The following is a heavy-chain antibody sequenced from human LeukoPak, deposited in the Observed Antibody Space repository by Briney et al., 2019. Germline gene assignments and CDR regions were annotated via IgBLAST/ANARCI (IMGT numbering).Heavy chain of an antibody. V-gene: IGHV1-3*04. Sequence: ASVKVSCKASGYTFTSHVIHWVRQAPGPRLDWMGWIDTANGNTQNSQNFQGRVTITRDTSASTAYMELSSLRSEDTAVYYCARGTTVDPDYWGQGTLVTVSS. D-gene: IGHD4-23*01. CDR2: IDTANGNT. J-gene: IGHJ4*02. CDR1: GYTFTSHV. CDR3: ARGTTVDPDY.